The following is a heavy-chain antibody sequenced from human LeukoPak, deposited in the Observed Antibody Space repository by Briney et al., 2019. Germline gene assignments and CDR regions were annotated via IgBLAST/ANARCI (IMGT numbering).Heavy chain of an antibody. Sequence: SVKVSCKASGGTFSSYAISWVRQAPGQGLEWMGGIIPIFGTANYAQKFQGRVTITADESTSTAYMELSSLRSEDTAVYYCARAPGGIYNWFDPWGQGTMVTVSS. V-gene: IGHV1-69*13. CDR2: IIPIFGTA. CDR1: GGTFSSYA. J-gene: IGHJ5*01. D-gene: IGHD2-15*01. CDR3: ARAPGGIYNWFDP.